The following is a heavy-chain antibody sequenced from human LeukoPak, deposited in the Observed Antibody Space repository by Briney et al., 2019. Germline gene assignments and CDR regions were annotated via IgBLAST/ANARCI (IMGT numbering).Heavy chain of an antibody. CDR2: ISYDGSNK. Sequence: GGSLRLSCAGSGFTFSSYGMHWVRQAPGKGLEWVAVISYDGSNKYYADSVKGRFTISRDNSKNTLYLQMNSLRAEDTAVYYCAKSYGDYDYWGQGTLVTVSS. CDR3: AKSYGDYDY. J-gene: IGHJ4*02. V-gene: IGHV3-30*18. CDR1: GFTFSSYG. D-gene: IGHD4-17*01.